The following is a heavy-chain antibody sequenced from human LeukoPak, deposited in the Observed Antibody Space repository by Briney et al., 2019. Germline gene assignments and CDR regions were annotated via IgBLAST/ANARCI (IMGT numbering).Heavy chain of an antibody. CDR2: IYYSGST. CDR3: ARRSTAMVNSFDI. D-gene: IGHD5-18*01. Sequence: SETLSLTCTVSGGSISSSIYYWGWIRQPPGKGLEWIGSIYYSGSTYYNPSLKSRVTISVDTSKNQFSLKLSSVTAADTAVYYCARRSTAMVNSFDIWGQGTMVTVSS. V-gene: IGHV4-39*01. CDR1: GGSISSSIYY. J-gene: IGHJ3*02.